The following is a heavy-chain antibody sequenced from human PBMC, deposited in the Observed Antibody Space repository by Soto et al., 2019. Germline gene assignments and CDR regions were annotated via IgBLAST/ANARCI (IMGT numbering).Heavy chain of an antibody. CDR3: ARLRGGEAKWLLDH. Sequence: GRSLKISCKGSGYTFSNYWIGWVRQMPGKGLEWMGIIYPDDSDTRYSPSFQGQVTISADKSTAYLQWSSLKASDSAMYYCARLRGGEAKWLLDHWGQGTRVTVSS. CDR1: GYTFSNYW. CDR2: IYPDDSDT. D-gene: IGHD5-12*01. J-gene: IGHJ4*02. V-gene: IGHV5-51*03.